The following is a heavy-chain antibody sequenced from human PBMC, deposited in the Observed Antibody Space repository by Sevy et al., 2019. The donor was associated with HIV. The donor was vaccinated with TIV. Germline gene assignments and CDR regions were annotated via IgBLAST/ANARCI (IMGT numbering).Heavy chain of an antibody. D-gene: IGHD3-22*01. Sequence: ASVKVACKASGYTFTSYAMNWVRQAPGQGLEWMGWINTNTGNPTYAQGFTGRFVFSLDTSVSTAFLQIRSLKAEDTAVYSCARSERYDSSGYWYYYYYYGMDVWGQGTTVTVSS. J-gene: IGHJ6*02. CDR1: GYTFTSYA. V-gene: IGHV7-4-1*02. CDR3: ARSERYDSSGYWYYYYYYGMDV. CDR2: INTNTGNP.